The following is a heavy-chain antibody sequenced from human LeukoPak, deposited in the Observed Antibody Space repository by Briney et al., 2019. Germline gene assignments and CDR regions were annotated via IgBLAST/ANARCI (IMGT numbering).Heavy chain of an antibody. CDR1: GFTVSSNY. J-gene: IGHJ3*02. Sequence: GGSLRLSCAASGFTVSSNYMSWVRQAPGKGLEWVSVIYSGGSTYYADSVKGRFTISRDNSKNTLYLQMNSLRAEDTAVYYCGRAPNWNDDAFDIWGQGTMVTVSS. D-gene: IGHD1-20*01. CDR3: GRAPNWNDDAFDI. V-gene: IGHV3-53*01. CDR2: IYSGGST.